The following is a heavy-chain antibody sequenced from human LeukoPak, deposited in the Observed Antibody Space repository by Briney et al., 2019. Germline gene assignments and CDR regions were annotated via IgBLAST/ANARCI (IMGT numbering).Heavy chain of an antibody. Sequence: SETLSLTCTVSGYSISSGYYWGWIRQPPGKGLEWIGSIYHSGSTYYNPSLKSRVTISVDTSKNQFFLKLSSVTAADTAVYYCARANYDSSGYYFDWGQGTLVTVSS. CDR3: ARANYDSSGYYFD. CDR2: IYHSGST. CDR1: GYSISSGYY. V-gene: IGHV4-38-2*02. J-gene: IGHJ4*02. D-gene: IGHD3-22*01.